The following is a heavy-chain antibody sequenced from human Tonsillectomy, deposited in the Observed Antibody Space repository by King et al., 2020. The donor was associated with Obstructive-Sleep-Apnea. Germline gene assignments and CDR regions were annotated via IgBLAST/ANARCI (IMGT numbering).Heavy chain of an antibody. J-gene: IGHJ4*02. D-gene: IGHD6-13*01. V-gene: IGHV3-30-3*01. Sequence: VQLVESGGGVVQPGRSLRLSCAASGFTFNSFAMHWVRLAPGKGLEGVAVISYDGNKKYYVDSVKGRFTISRDNSKNTLYLQMSSLTGVDTAVYYCARGSTSSSYDLANWGQGTLVIVSS. CDR2: ISYDGNKK. CDR3: ARGSTSSSYDLAN. CDR1: GFTFNSFA.